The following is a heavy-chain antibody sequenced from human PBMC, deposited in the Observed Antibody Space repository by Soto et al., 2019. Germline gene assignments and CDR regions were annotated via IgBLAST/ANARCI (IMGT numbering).Heavy chain of an antibody. Sequence: ASVKVSCKASGYTFTSYGISWVRQAPGQGLEWMGWISAYNGNTNYAQKLQGRVTMTTDTSTSTAYMELSSLRSEDTAVYYCASTRFLEWWNWFDPWGQGTLVTVSS. V-gene: IGHV1-18*01. D-gene: IGHD3-3*01. CDR2: ISAYNGNT. CDR3: ASTRFLEWWNWFDP. J-gene: IGHJ5*02. CDR1: GYTFTSYG.